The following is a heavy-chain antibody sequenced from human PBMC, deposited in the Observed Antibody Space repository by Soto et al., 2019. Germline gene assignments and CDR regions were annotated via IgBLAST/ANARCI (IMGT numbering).Heavy chain of an antibody. CDR1: GFTFNSYG. Sequence: GGSLRLSCAASGFTFNSYGMHWVRQGPGNGLEWVSAISGSGGSTYYADSVKGRFTISRDNSKNTLYLQMNSLRAEDTAVYYCAKVGSPAPRYGMDVWGQGTTVTVSS. V-gene: IGHV3-23*01. J-gene: IGHJ6*02. D-gene: IGHD6-13*01. CDR3: AKVGSPAPRYGMDV. CDR2: ISGSGGST.